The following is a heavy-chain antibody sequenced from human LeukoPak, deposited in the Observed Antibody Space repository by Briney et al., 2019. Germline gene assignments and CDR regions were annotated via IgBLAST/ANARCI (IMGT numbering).Heavy chain of an antibody. CDR2: ISDSGDST. Sequence: GGSLRLSCAASGFTFSNYAMSWVRQAPGKGVEWVSVISDSGDSTYYADSVKGRFTISRDNFQNTVYLQMNGLRVEDTAVYYCAKDRTSLMVRGSFGYWGQGTLVTVSS. V-gene: IGHV3-23*01. CDR1: GFTFSNYA. CDR3: AKDRTSLMVRGSFGY. J-gene: IGHJ4*02. D-gene: IGHD3-10*01.